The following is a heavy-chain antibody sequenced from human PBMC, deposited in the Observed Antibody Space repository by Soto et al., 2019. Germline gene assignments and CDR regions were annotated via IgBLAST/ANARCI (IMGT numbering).Heavy chain of an antibody. CDR2: TYYRSKWYN. Sequence: PTQTLSITCDISGDNVSSNSAAWNWIRQSPSRGLEWLGRTYYRSKWYNDYAVSVKSRITINPDTSKNQFSLQLNSVTPEDTAVYYCARDRREMATITAFDYWGQGTLVTVSS. D-gene: IGHD5-12*01. V-gene: IGHV6-1*01. CDR3: ARDRREMATITAFDY. J-gene: IGHJ4*02. CDR1: GDNVSSNSAA.